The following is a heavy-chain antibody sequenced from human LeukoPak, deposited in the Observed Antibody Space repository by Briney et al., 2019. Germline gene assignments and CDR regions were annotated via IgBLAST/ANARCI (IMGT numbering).Heavy chain of an antibody. V-gene: IGHV1-2*02. CDR2: INPNSGET. D-gene: IGHD1-26*01. CDR1: ADTFIGYY. J-gene: IGHJ3*02. Sequence: GASVKVSCKASADTFIGYYIHWVRQAPGQGLEWMGWINPNSGETNYAQKFQVRVTMTRDTSISAAYMELSRLRSDDTAVYYCARQGSGSHRAFDMWGQGTMVTASS. CDR3: ARQGSGSHRAFDM.